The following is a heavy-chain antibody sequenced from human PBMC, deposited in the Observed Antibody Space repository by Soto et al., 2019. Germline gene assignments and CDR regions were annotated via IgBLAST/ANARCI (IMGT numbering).Heavy chain of an antibody. V-gene: IGHV4-4*02. CDR3: ARSVTGPDPVMGYSYMDV. D-gene: IGHD2-8*01. CDR2: ICHGGTT. J-gene: IGHJ6*03. Sequence: PSETLSLTCAVSSGSISSRNCWSWVRQPPGKGLEWIGEICHGGTTNFNPSLKGRVTISVDESKNQFSLNLKYVIAADTAVYYCARSVTGPDPVMGYSYMDVWGSGTTVTVSS. CDR1: SGSISSRNC.